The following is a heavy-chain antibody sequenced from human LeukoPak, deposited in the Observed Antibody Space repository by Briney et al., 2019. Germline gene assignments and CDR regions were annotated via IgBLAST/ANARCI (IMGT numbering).Heavy chain of an antibody. Sequence: GGSLRLSCAASGFTFSSYAMHWVRQAPGKGLEYVSAISSNGGSTYYANSVKGRFTISRDNSKNTLYLQMGSLRAEDMAVYYCAKGRYEYNWFDPWGQGTLVTVSS. CDR3: AKGRYEYNWFDP. D-gene: IGHD3-3*01. CDR1: GFTFSSYA. J-gene: IGHJ5*02. CDR2: ISSNGGST. V-gene: IGHV3-64*01.